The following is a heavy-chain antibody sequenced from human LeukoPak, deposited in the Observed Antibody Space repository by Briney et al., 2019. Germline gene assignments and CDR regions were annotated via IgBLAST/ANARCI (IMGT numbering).Heavy chain of an antibody. J-gene: IGHJ5*02. V-gene: IGHV4-4*02. CDR2: IYHSGST. Sequence: PSGTLSLTCAVSGGSISSSNWWSWVRQPPGKGLEWIGEIYHSGSTNYNPSLKSRVTISVDKSKNQFSLKLSSVTAVDTAVYYCARVQQWLVLGWFDPWGQGTLVTVSS. CDR1: GGSISSSNW. D-gene: IGHD6-19*01. CDR3: ARVQQWLVLGWFDP.